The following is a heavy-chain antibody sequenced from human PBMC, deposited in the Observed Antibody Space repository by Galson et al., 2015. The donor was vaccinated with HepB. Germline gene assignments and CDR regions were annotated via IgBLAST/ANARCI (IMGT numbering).Heavy chain of an antibody. V-gene: IGHV1-18*01. CDR3: ARGNREVRYFDWLEPFMF. D-gene: IGHD3-9*01. Sequence: SVKVSCKASGYTFTSYGISWVRQAPGQGLEWMGWISAYNGNTNYAQKLQGRVTMTTDTSTSTAYMELRSLRSDDTAVYYCARGNREVRYFDWLEPFMFWGQGTLVTVSS. CDR2: ISAYNGNT. CDR1: GYTFTSYG. J-gene: IGHJ4*02.